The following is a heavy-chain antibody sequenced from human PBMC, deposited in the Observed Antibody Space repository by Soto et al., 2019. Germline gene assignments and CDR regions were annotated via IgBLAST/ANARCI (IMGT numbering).Heavy chain of an antibody. D-gene: IGHD3-22*01. J-gene: IGHJ4*02. CDR3: MLGSGWKDFDY. Sequence: ETLSLTCTVSGGSISGSSYYWGWIRQPPGKGLEWIGNIYYSGSTYYNPSLKSRVTISVDTSKNQFSLKLSSVTAADTAVYYCMLGSGWKDFDYWGQGTLVTVSS. CDR2: IYYSGST. V-gene: IGHV4-39*01. CDR1: GGSISGSSYY.